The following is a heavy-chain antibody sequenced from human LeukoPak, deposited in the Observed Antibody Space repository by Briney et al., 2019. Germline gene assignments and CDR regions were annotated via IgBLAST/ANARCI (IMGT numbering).Heavy chain of an antibody. J-gene: IGHJ3*01. CDR3: ARHRGGFDL. CDR2: IYYSGGT. Sequence: TSETLSLTCTVSGGSISSGSYYWSWIRQPPGKGLEWIGYIYYSGGTNYNPSLKSRVTISVDTSKKYFSLKLSSVTAADTAAYYCARHRGGFDLWGQGTMVTVSS. V-gene: IGHV4-61*03. D-gene: IGHD2-15*01. CDR1: GGSISSGSYY.